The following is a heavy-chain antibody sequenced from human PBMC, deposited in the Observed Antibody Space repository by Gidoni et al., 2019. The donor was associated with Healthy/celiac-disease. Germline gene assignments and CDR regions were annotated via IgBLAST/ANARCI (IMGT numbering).Heavy chain of an antibody. D-gene: IGHD1-26*01. CDR3: ASDSGSYLDY. J-gene: IGHJ4*02. CDR1: VFTFSSYA. CDR2: ISYDGSKK. V-gene: IGHV3-30*04. Sequence: QVHPVVSGGGIVLPGLSLSLSCPASVFTFSSYAMHWFRQAPGKGLGWVAVISYDGSKKYYADSVKGRFTISRDNSKNTMYLQMNSLRAEDTAVYYCASDSGSYLDYWGQGTLVTVSS.